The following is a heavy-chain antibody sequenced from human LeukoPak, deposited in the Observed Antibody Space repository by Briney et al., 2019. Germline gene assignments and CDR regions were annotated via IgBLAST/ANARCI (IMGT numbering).Heavy chain of an antibody. CDR3: ARGGYSSSWRY. CDR1: AGSIRSGSYY. V-gene: IGHV4-61*02. D-gene: IGHD6-13*01. Sequence: SETLSLTCTVSAGSIRSGSYYWSRIRQSAGKGLEWIGRIYISGSTKYNPSLKSRVTISVDTSKNQFSLKLSSVTAADTAVYYCARGGYSSSWRYWGQGTLVTVSS. CDR2: IYISGST. J-gene: IGHJ4*02.